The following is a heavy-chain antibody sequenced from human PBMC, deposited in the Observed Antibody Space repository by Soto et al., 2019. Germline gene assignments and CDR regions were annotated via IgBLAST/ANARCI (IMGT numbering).Heavy chain of an antibody. V-gene: IGHV5-10-1*01. D-gene: IGHD6-13*01. CDR1: GYSFTSYW. Sequence: GESLKISCKGSGYSFTSYWISWVRQMPGKGLEWMGRIDPSDSYTNYSPSFQGHVTISADKSISTAYLQWSSLKASDTAMYYCASPSIAADHYYYYYGMDVWGQGTTVIVSS. CDR2: IDPSDSYT. CDR3: ASPSIAADHYYYYYGMDV. J-gene: IGHJ6*01.